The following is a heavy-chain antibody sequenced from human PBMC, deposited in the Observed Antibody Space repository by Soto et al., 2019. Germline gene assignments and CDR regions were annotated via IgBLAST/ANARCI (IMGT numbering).Heavy chain of an antibody. Sequence: PGESLKISCKGSGYIFTKSWIGWVRQMPGKGLEWMGIIYPGDSDTRYSPSFQGQVTISADKSITTAYLQWSSLTASDTAMYYCARLQAAMPAAAGMDVWGQGTAVTVSS. D-gene: IGHD2-2*01. CDR2: IYPGDSDT. V-gene: IGHV5-51*01. CDR1: GYIFTKSW. J-gene: IGHJ6*02. CDR3: ARLQAAMPAAAGMDV.